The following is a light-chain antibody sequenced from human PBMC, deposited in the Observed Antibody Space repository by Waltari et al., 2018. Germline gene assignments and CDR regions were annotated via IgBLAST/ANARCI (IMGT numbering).Light chain of an antibody. CDR1: QSVNTY. Sequence: IVLTQSPGTLSLSPVERATLPCRASQSVNTYLAWYQQKPGQAPRLLIYGAYTRAAGIPDRFSGSGFGTDFSLTISRLEAEDFAVYYCQHHVRLPATFGQGTKVEIK. J-gene: IGKJ1*01. CDR3: QHHVRLPAT. V-gene: IGKV3-20*01. CDR2: GAY.